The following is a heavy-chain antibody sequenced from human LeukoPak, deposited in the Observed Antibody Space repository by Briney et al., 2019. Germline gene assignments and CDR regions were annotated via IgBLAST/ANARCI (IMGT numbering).Heavy chain of an antibody. V-gene: IGHV5-51*01. Sequence: GESLKISCKGSGYSFTSYWIGWVRQMPGKGLEWMGIIYPGDSDTRYSPSFQGQVTISTDKSISTAYLQWSSLKASDTPMYYCAREYYYDSSGYYSAGYWGQGTLVTVSS. D-gene: IGHD3-22*01. J-gene: IGHJ4*02. CDR3: AREYYYDSSGYYSAGY. CDR1: GYSFTSYW. CDR2: IYPGDSDT.